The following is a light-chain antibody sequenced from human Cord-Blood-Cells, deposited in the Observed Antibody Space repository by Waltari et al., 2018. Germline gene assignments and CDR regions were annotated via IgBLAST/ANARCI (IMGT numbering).Light chain of an antibody. V-gene: IGLV3-1*01. CDR2: QDS. Sequence: SYELTQPPSVSVSPGQTASITCSGDKSGDKYACWYQQKPGQSPVLVIYQDSKRPSGIPERFSGSNSGNTATLTISGTQAMDEADYYCQVWDSSTVVFGGGTKLTVL. CDR3: QVWDSSTVV. J-gene: IGLJ2*01. CDR1: KSGDKY.